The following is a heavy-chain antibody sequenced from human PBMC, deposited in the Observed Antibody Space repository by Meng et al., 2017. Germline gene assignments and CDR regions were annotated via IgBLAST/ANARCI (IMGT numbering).Heavy chain of an antibody. V-gene: IGHV3-30*16. CDR1: GFIFSNYE. J-gene: IGHJ4*02. CDR2: ITKDGSRK. CDR3: ARDFDY. Sequence: QVQVVYPCGDVVTPVRSLTLSCAASGFIFSNYEMHWVRQAPGKGLEWVACITKDGSRKYYLGSVRGRFTISRDNSKNTLYLEMNSLRSEDTALYYCARDFDYWGQGTLVTVSS.